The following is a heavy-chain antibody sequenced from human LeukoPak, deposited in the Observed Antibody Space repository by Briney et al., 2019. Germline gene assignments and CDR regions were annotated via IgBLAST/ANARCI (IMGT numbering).Heavy chain of an antibody. J-gene: IGHJ4*02. CDR3: ARGTDYYDSSGYPKAFDY. V-gene: IGHV4-34*01. CDR2: INHSGST. D-gene: IGHD3-22*01. CDR1: GGSFSGYY. Sequence: KPSETLSLTCAVYGGSFSGYYWSWIRQPPGKGLEWIGEINHSGSTNYNPSLESRVTISVDTSKNQFSLKLSSVTAADTAVYYCARGTDYYDSSGYPKAFDYWGQGTLVTVSS.